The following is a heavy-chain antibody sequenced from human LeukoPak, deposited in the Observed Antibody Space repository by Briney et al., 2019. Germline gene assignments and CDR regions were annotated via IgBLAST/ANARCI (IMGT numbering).Heavy chain of an antibody. J-gene: IGHJ2*01. D-gene: IGHD7-27*01. Sequence: SETLSLTCTVSGGSISSYYWSWIRQPPGKGLEWIGYSGSTNYNPSLKSRVTISVDTSMNQLSLKLSAVTAAYTAVYYCARSLNWVSYRYFDLWGRDTLVTVSS. CDR2: SGST. V-gene: IGHV4-59*12. CDR1: GGSISSYY. CDR3: ARSLNWVSYRYFDL.